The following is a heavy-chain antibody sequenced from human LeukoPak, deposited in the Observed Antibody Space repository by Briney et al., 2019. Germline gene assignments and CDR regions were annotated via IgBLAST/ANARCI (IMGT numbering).Heavy chain of an antibody. CDR1: GFAFSSNW. J-gene: IGHJ4*02. CDR3: ASWQELPRDY. Sequence: GGSLRLSCAASGFAFSSNWMTWVRQAPGKGLEWVASINQDQNEIHYVDSVKGRFTISRDNAKNSLYLQMNSLRAEDTAVYYCASWQELPRDYWGQGTLVTVSS. V-gene: IGHV3-7*01. D-gene: IGHD1-26*01. CDR2: INQDQNEI.